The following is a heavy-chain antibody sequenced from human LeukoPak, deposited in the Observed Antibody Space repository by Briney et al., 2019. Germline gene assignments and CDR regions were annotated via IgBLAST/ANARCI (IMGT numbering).Heavy chain of an antibody. J-gene: IGHJ4*02. CDR2: ISGNGGST. CDR1: GFSFSSYV. Sequence: PGGSLRLSCVASGFSFSSYVMNWVRQAPATGLEWGSAISGNGGSTYYADSVKGRFTIPRDNSKNTLSLQMNSLRAEDTAVYYCAKGIELWLTYFDHWGQGTLVTASS. CDR3: AKGIELWLTYFDH. V-gene: IGHV3-23*01. D-gene: IGHD5-18*01.